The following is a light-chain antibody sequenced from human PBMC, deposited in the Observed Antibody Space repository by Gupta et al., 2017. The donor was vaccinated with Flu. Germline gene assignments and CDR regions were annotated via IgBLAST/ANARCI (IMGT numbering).Light chain of an antibody. V-gene: IGKV1-39*01. CDR1: QSISSY. CDR3: QQSDSTPYT. J-gene: IGKJ2*01. CDR2: AAS. Sequence: DIPMTQSPSSLSASVGDRVTITCRASQSISSYLNWYQQKPGKAPKLLIYAASSLQSGVPSRFSGSGSGTDFTLTISRLQPEDFATYYCQQSDSTPYTFGQGTKVEIK.